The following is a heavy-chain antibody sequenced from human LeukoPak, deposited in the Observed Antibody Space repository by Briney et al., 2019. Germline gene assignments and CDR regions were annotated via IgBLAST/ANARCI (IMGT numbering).Heavy chain of an antibody. CDR1: GGTFSSYA. CDR2: INAGNGNT. CDR3: ARGAPIRVAVAATFDP. V-gene: IGHV1-3*01. D-gene: IGHD6-19*01. Sequence: GASVKVSCKASGGTFSSYAISWVRQAPGQRLEWMGWINAGNGNTKYSQKFQGRVTITRDTSASTAYMELSSLRSEDTAVYYCARGAPIRVAVAATFDPWGQGTLVTVPS. J-gene: IGHJ5*02.